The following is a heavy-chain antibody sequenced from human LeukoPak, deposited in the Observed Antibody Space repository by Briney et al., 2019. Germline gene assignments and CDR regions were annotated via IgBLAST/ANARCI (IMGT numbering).Heavy chain of an antibody. J-gene: IGHJ4*02. CDR1: GFTFSNYG. CDR2: IRYDGSNK. V-gene: IGHV3-30*02. D-gene: IGHD3-22*01. Sequence: GWSLRLSCAASGFTFSNYGMHWVRQPPGKGLEWVAFIRYDGSNKYYADSVKGRFTISRDNSKNTLYLKMNSLRAEDTAVYHCAKENYYDSSGYLYWGEGTLVTVSS. CDR3: AKENYYDSSGYLY.